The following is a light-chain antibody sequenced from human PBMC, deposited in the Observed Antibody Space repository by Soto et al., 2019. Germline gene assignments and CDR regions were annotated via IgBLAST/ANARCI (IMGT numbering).Light chain of an antibody. Sequence: DIQMTQSHTTVSASVGDRVNITCRASQSISTWLAWYQQKPGKAPDLLIYKASRLESGVPSRFSGYGSGTELTLIISSLQPDDFATYYGQQYDTYPLTFGGGTKVEI. CDR2: KAS. V-gene: IGKV1-5*03. J-gene: IGKJ4*01. CDR1: QSISTW. CDR3: QQYDTYPLT.